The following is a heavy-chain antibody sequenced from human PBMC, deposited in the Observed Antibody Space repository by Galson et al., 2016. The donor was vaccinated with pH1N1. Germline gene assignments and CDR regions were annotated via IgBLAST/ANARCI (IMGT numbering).Heavy chain of an antibody. CDR2: IIPIFNTA. D-gene: IGHD3-22*01. CDR1: GGTFGSYS. CDR3: AREDYYDTDLSDWYFDL. V-gene: IGHV1-69*13. Sequence: SVKVSCKAPGGTFGSYSINWVRQAPGQGLEWMGGIIPIFNTAKYAQNFQGRVTITADESTTTANMELSSLRSEDTAVYFCAREDYYDTDLSDWYFDLWGRGTLLTVSS. J-gene: IGHJ2*01.